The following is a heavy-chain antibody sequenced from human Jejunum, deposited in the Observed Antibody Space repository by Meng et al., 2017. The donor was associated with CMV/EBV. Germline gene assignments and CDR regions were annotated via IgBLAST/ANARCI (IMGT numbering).Heavy chain of an antibody. CDR2: ISYDGIIE. D-gene: IGHD2-2*01. Sequence: FPFTAYSMQWVRQAPGKGVEWIAVISYDGIIEYYTDYVKGRYTISREHSKNTLYLQMNSLRGDDTAFYYCAGGRVSCTTWSPQAFWGQGTLVTVSS. CDR3: AGGRVSCTTWSPQAF. CDR1: FPFTAYS. V-gene: IGHV3-30-3*01. J-gene: IGHJ4*02.